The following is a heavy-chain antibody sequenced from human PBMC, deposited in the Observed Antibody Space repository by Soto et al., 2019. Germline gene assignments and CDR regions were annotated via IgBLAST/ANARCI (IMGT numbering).Heavy chain of an antibody. CDR2: IKQDGSEK. V-gene: IGHV3-7*01. CDR3: ARGAVDYYDSSGPVDY. J-gene: IGHJ4*02. CDR1: GFTFSSYW. Sequence: GGSLRLSCAASGFTFSSYWMSWVRQAPGKGLEWVANIKQDGSEKYYVDSVKGRFTISRDNAKNSLYLQMNSLRAEDTAVYYCARGAVDYYDSSGPVDYWGQGTLVTVSS. D-gene: IGHD3-22*01.